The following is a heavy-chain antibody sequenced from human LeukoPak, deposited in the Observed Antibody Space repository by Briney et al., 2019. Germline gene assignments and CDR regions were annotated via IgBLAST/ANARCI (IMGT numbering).Heavy chain of an antibody. CDR1: GGSFSGYY. D-gene: IGHD6-13*01. CDR3: ARESSSRPNWFDP. J-gene: IGHJ5*02. Sequence: SETLSLTCAVYGGSFSGYYWSWIRQPPGKGLEWIGEINHSGSTNYNPSPKSRVTISVDTTKNQFSLKLSSVTAADTAVYCCARESSSRPNWFDPWGQGTLVTVSS. CDR2: INHSGST. V-gene: IGHV4-34*01.